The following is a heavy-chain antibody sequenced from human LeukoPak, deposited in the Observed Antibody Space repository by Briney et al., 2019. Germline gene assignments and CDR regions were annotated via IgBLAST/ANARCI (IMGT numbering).Heavy chain of an antibody. Sequence: GGSLRLSCAASGFTFSSYSMNWVRQAPGKGLEWVSGTSGSGGSTYYADSVKGRFTISRDNSKNTLYLQMNSLRAEDTSVYYCAKDPYGETTYYFDYWGQGTLVTVSS. V-gene: IGHV3-23*01. CDR1: GFTFSSYS. D-gene: IGHD4/OR15-4a*01. CDR2: TSGSGGST. J-gene: IGHJ4*02. CDR3: AKDPYGETTYYFDY.